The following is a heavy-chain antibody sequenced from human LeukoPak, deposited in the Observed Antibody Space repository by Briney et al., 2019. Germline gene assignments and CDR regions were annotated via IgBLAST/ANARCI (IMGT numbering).Heavy chain of an antibody. Sequence: GGSLRLSCAASGFTFSSYAMHWVRQAPGKGLEWVAVISYDGSNKYYADSVKGRFTISRDNSKNTLYLQMNSLRAEDTAVYYCARGPDGYNTRYDYWGQGTLVTVSS. CDR1: GFTFSSYA. J-gene: IGHJ4*02. D-gene: IGHD5-24*01. CDR2: ISYDGSNK. CDR3: ARGPDGYNTRYDY. V-gene: IGHV3-30*04.